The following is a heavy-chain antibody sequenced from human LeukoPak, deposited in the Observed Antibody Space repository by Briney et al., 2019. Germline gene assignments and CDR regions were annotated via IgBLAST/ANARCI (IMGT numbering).Heavy chain of an antibody. D-gene: IGHD6-13*01. CDR3: AKWSYSSSWYVLDYYYYGMDV. J-gene: IGHJ6*02. V-gene: IGHV3-23*01. CDR2: ISGSGGST. CDR1: EFTLSNYW. Sequence: GGSLRLSCAASEFTLSNYWLSWVRQAPGKGLEWVSAISGSGGSTCYADSVKGRFTISRDNSKNTLYLQMNSLRAEDTAVYYCAKWSYSSSWYVLDYYYYGMDVWGQGTTVTVSS.